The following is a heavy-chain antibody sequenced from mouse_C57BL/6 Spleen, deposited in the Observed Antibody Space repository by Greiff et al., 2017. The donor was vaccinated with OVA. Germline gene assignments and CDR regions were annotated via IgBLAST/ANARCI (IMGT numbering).Heavy chain of an antibody. J-gene: IGHJ4*01. D-gene: IGHD1-1*01. V-gene: IGHV1-26*01. CDR1: GYTFTDYY. Sequence: EVQLQQSGPELVKPGASVKISCKPSGYTFTDYYMNWVKQSHGKSLEWIGDINPNNGGTSYNQKFKGKATLTVDKSSSTAYMELRSLTSEDSAVYYCARTVVANYAMDYWGQGTSVTVSS. CDR2: INPNNGGT. CDR3: ARTVVANYAMDY.